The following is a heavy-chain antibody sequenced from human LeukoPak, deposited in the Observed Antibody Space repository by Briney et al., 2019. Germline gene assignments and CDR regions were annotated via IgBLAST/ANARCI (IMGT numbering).Heavy chain of an antibody. CDR2: IIPIFGTA. CDR1: GGTFSSYA. V-gene: IGHV1-69*13. Sequence: SVKVSCKASGGTFSSYAISWVRQAPGQGLEWMGGIIPIFGTANYAQKFQGRVTITADESTSTAYMELSSLRSEDTAVYYCARLVGRGGGYDYGYYYGMDVWGKGTTVTVSS. D-gene: IGHD5-12*01. J-gene: IGHJ6*04. CDR3: ARLVGRGGGYDYGYYYGMDV.